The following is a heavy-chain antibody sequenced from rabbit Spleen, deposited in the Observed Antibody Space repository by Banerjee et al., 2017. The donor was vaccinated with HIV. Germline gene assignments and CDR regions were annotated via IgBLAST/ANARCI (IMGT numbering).Heavy chain of an antibody. V-gene: IGHV1S40*01. CDR1: GFSFSSSYW. J-gene: IGHJ4*01. Sequence: QSLEESGGDLVKPGASLTLTCTASGFSFSSSYWICWVRQAPGKGLEWIACIYTGSSGTTYYARWAKGRFTISKTSSTTVTLQMTSLTAADTATYFCARGSAAMTLVITGYYLNLWGPGTLVTVS. CDR3: ARGSAAMTLVITGYYLNL. CDR2: IYTGSSGTT. D-gene: IGHD2-1*01.